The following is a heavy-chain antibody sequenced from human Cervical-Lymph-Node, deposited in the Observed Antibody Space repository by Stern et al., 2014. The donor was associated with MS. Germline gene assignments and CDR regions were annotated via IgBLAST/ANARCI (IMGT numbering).Heavy chain of an antibody. CDR2: ISSMSSYI. CDR1: GFTFTRYL. D-gene: IGHD2/OR15-2a*01. Sequence: EMQLVESGGGLVKPGGSLRLSCAASGFTFTRYLMNWVRQAPGKGLEWVSSISSMSSYIYYADSVRGRFTISRDNARNSLSLEMNSLRPEDTAVYYCVRYKDPTFSFDLWGQGTLVTVSS. V-gene: IGHV3-21*01. J-gene: IGHJ4*02. CDR3: VRYKDPTFSFDL.